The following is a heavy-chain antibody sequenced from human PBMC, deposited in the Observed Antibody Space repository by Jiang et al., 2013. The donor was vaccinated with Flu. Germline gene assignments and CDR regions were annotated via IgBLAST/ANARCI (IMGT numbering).Heavy chain of an antibody. CDR3: VRGAKSTGYYAPKDVFDI. Sequence: QTLSLTCAISGDSVSSNSATWNWIRQSPSRGLEWLGRTFYRSKWNNDYAVSVKSRITVNPDTSKNQFSLLLNSLTPEDTAVYYCVRGAKSTGYYAPKDVFDIWGQGTM. J-gene: IGHJ3*02. V-gene: IGHV6-1*01. CDR2: TFYRSKWNN. CDR1: GDSVSSNSAT. D-gene: IGHD1-26*01.